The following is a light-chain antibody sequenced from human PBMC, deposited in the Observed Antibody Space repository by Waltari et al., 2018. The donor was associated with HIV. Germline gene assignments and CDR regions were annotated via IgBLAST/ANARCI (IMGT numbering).Light chain of an antibody. CDR2: DAS. CDR3: QQRSNWLT. V-gene: IGKV3D-11*01. Sequence: EIVLTQSPATLSLSPGERATLSCRASQGVSSYLAWYQQKPGQAPRLLIYDASNRATGIPARFSGIGPGTDFTLTISSLEPEDFAVYYCQQRSNWLTFGGGTKVEIK. CDR1: QGVSSY. J-gene: IGKJ4*01.